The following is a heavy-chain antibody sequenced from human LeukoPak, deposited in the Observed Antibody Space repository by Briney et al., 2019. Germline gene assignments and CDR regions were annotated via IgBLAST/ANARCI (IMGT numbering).Heavy chain of an antibody. J-gene: IGHJ2*01. D-gene: IGHD1-26*01. CDR3: ARDQIVGATSGYWYFDL. V-gene: IGHV3-30*04. CDR1: GFTFSSYA. CDR2: ISYDGSNK. Sequence: GGSLRLSCAASGFTFSSYAMHWVRQAPGKGLEWVAVISYDGSNKYYADSVKGRFTISRDNSKNTLYLQMNSLRAEDTAVYYCARDQIVGATSGYWYFDLWGRGTLVTVSS.